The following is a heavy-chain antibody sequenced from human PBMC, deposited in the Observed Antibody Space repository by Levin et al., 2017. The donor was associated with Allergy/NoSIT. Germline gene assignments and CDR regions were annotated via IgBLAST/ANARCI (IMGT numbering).Heavy chain of an antibody. J-gene: IGHJ6*02. CDR2: IYYSGST. Sequence: SETLSLTCTVSGGSISSYYWSWIRQPPGKGLEWIGYIYYSGSTNYNPSLKSRVTISVDTSKNQFSLKLSSVTAADTAVYYCARGNDFWSGYYSPYYYYGMDGWGQGTTVTVSS. CDR3: ARGNDFWSGYYSPYYYYGMDG. CDR1: GGSISSYY. D-gene: IGHD3-3*01. V-gene: IGHV4-59*01.